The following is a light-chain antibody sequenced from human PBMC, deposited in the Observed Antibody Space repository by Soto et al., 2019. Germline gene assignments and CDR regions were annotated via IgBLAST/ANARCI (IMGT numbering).Light chain of an antibody. Sequence: QSVLAQPASVSGSPGQSITISCSGTSSDVGSYSHVAWYQQFPGKTPKLIIYEVTYRPSGVSHRFSASKSGNTASLTISGLQAGDEADYYCIPYTGSSTSYVFGTGTKVTVL. CDR3: IPYTGSSTSYV. CDR2: EVT. J-gene: IGLJ1*01. CDR1: SSDVGSYSH. V-gene: IGLV2-14*01.